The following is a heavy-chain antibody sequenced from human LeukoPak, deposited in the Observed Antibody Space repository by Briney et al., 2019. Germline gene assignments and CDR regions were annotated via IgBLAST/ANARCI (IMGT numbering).Heavy chain of an antibody. CDR2: IYYSGST. CDR3: ASVVYGATYYDFWSGLYYFDY. CDR1: GGSPSSYY. V-gene: IGHV4-59*01. J-gene: IGHJ4*02. Sequence: SETLSLTCTVSGGSPSSYYWSWIRQPPGKGLEWIGYIYYSGSTNYNPSLKSRVTISVDTSKNQFSLKLSSVTAADTAVYYCASVVYGATYYDFWSGLYYFDYWGQGTLVTVSS. D-gene: IGHD3-3*01.